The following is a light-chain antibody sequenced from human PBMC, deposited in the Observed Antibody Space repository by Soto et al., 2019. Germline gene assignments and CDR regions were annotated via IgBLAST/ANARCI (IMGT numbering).Light chain of an antibody. CDR3: HQYATSSPT. CDR2: GGS. J-gene: IGKJ2*01. CDR1: QSISVY. Sequence: DIQMTQSPSTLSASVGDRVTITCRASQSISVYLAWYQQRPREAPKLLIYGGSSLESGAPSRFSGSGSGTEFTLTISTLQPTDFATYYCHQYATSSPTFGQGPKLEI. V-gene: IGKV1-5*01.